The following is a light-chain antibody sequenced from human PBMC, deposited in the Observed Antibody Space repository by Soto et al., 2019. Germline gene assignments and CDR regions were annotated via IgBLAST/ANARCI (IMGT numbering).Light chain of an antibody. J-gene: IGLJ1*01. V-gene: IGLV2-14*01. CDR3: SSYTTSRVYV. Sequence: QSALTQPASVSGSPGQSITISCTGTSSDVGAYNYVSWYRQHPGKGPELIIYKVTDRPSGVSSRFSGSKSGNTASLTISGLQAEDEADYYCSSYTTSRVYVFGSGTKVTVL. CDR2: KVT. CDR1: SSDVGAYNY.